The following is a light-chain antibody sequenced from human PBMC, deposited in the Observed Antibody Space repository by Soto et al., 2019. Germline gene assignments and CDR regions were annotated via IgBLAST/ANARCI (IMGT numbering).Light chain of an antibody. CDR2: SAS. Sequence: EIVMTQSPATLYLSPGQRATLSCRASQSVSSKLAWYQQRPGQAPRLLIYSASTRATGIPARFSGSGSGTEFTLTISSLQAEDFAVYYCHQYNHWLTWTFGQGTKVEIK. V-gene: IGKV3-15*01. CDR1: QSVSSK. J-gene: IGKJ1*01. CDR3: HQYNHWLTWT.